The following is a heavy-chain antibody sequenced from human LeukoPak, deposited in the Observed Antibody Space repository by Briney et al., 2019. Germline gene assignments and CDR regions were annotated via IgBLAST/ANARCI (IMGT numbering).Heavy chain of an antibody. CDR3: ARDRVATINYYGMDV. CDR2: IWYDGSNK. V-gene: IGHV3-33*01. CDR1: GFTFSSYG. D-gene: IGHD5-12*01. Sequence: GGSLRLSCVASGFTFSSYGMHWVRQTPGKGLEWVAVIWYDGSNKYYAGSVKGRFTISRDNSKNTLYLQMNSRRAEVTAVYYCARDRVATINYYGMDVWGQGTTVTVSS. J-gene: IGHJ6*02.